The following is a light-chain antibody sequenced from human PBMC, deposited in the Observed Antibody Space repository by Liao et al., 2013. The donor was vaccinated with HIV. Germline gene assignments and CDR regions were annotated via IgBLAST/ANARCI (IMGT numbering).Light chain of an antibody. CDR1: KIGRNS. CDR2: YDT. J-gene: IGLJ1*01. V-gene: IGLV3-21*01. CDR3: QVWDSGNDHYV. Sequence: SYVLTQPPSVSVAPGRAATITCGGNKIGRNSVHWYQLKPGQAPILVIYYDTDRPSGIPERFSGSNSGDTATLTISRVEAGDEADYFCQVWDSGNDHYVFGTGTKVTVL.